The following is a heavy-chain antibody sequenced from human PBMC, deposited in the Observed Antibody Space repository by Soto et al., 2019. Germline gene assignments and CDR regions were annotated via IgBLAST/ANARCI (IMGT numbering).Heavy chain of an antibody. CDR3: ARNYYDSSGYYWRLYYYGMDV. D-gene: IGHD3-22*01. J-gene: IGHJ6*02. CDR2: ISAYNGNT. Sequence: ASVKVSCKASGYTFTSYGISWVRQAPGQGLEWMGWISAYNGNTNYAQKLQGRVTMTTDTSTSTAYMELRSLRSDDTAVYYCARNYYDSSGYYWRLYYYGMDVWGQGTTVTVSS. V-gene: IGHV1-18*01. CDR1: GYTFTSYG.